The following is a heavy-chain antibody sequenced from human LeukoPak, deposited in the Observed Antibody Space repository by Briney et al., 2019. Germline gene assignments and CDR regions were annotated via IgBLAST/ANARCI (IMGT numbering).Heavy chain of an antibody. J-gene: IGHJ4*02. V-gene: IGHV3-33*01. CDR1: GFTFSSYG. CDR2: IWYDGINK. D-gene: IGHD5-24*01. CDR3: ARDSWDGYNSYFDY. Sequence: GRSLRLSCAASGFTFSSYGMHWVRQAPGKGLEWVAVIWYDGINKYYADSVKGRFTISRDNPKNTLYLQMNSLRAEDTAVYYCARDSWDGYNSYFDYWGQGTLVTVSS.